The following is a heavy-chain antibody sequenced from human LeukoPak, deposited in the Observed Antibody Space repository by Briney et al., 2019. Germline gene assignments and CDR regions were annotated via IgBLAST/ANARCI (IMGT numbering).Heavy chain of an antibody. CDR2: IKQDGSEK. J-gene: IGHJ4*01. CDR1: GFIFSSYW. Sequence: GGSLRLSCAASGFIFSSYWMSWVRQAPGKGLEWVANIKQDGSEKYYVDSVKGRFIISRDDARNSLSLQMNSLRAEDTAVYYCAGSFGDVKNFWGQGTLVTVSS. V-gene: IGHV3-7*01. D-gene: IGHD3-10*01. CDR3: AGSFGDVKNF.